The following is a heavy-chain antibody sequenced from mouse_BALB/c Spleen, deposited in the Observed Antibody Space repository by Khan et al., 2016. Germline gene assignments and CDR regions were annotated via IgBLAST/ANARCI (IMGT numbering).Heavy chain of an antibody. V-gene: IGHV1S81*02. CDR2: INPSNGRT. J-gene: IGHJ3*01. Sequence: QVQLKQSGAELVKPGASVKLSCKASGYTFTSYWMHWVKQRPGQGLEWIGEINPSNGRTNYNEKFKSKATLTVDKSSSTAYMQLSSLTSEDSAVYYCARFVAWFAYWGQGTLVTVSA. CDR1: GYTFTSYW. CDR3: ARFVAWFAY.